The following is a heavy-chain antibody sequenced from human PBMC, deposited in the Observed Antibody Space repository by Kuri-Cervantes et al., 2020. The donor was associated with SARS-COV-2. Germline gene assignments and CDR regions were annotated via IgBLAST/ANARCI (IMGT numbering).Heavy chain of an antibody. J-gene: IGHJ4*02. V-gene: IGHV3-21*01. D-gene: IGHD6-13*01. CDR3: ARLSSSWYLDY. CDR1: GFTFSSYA. Sequence: GESLKISCAASGFTFSSYAMHWVRQAPGKGLEWVSTISSSSSYIYYADSVKGRFTISRDNAKNSLYLQMNSLRAEDTAVYYCARLSSSWYLDYWGQGTLVTVSS. CDR2: ISSSSSYI.